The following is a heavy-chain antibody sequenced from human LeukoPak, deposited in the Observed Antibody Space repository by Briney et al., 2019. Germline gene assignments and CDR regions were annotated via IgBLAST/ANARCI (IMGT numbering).Heavy chain of an antibody. V-gene: IGHV1-58*02. J-gene: IGHJ6*03. D-gene: IGHD5-24*01. CDR2: IVVGSGNT. CDR1: GFTFTSSA. Sequence: GTSVKVSCKASGFTFTSSAMQWVRQARGQRLEWIGWIVVGSGNTNYAQKFQERVTITRDMSTSTAYMELSSLRSEDTAVYYCARGLHQPGYYYYYYYMDVWGKGTTVTVSS. CDR3: ARGLHQPGYYYYYYYMDV.